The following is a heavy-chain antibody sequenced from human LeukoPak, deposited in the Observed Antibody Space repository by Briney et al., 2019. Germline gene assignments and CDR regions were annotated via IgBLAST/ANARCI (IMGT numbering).Heavy chain of an antibody. D-gene: IGHD6-13*01. Sequence: ASETLSLTCTVSGVSISSSSYYWGWIRQPPGKGLEWIGSIYYSGSTYYNPSLKSRVTISVDTSKNQFSLKLSSVTAADTAVYYCASLSWGLYGMDVWGQGTTVTVSS. CDR1: GVSISSSSYY. CDR3: ASLSWGLYGMDV. J-gene: IGHJ6*02. V-gene: IGHV4-39*01. CDR2: IYYSGST.